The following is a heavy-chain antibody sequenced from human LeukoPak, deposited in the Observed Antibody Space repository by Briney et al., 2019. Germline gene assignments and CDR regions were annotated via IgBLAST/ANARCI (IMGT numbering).Heavy chain of an antibody. CDR1: GFTFSSYG. J-gene: IGHJ4*02. CDR3: AKDLGAVVPAAMGLDY. V-gene: IGHV3-30*18. CDR2: ISYDGSNK. Sequence: GGSLRLSCAASGFTFSSYGMHWVRQAPGKGLKWVAVISYDGSNKYYADSVKGRFTISRDNSKNTLYLQMNSLRAEDTAVYYCAKDLGAVVPAAMGLDYWGQGTLVTVSS. D-gene: IGHD2-2*01.